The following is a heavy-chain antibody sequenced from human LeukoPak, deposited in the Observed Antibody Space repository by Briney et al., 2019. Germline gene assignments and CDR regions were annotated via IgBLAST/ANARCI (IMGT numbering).Heavy chain of an antibody. V-gene: IGHV4-4*02. D-gene: IGHD2-15*01. CDR2: IYHSGST. Sequence: SETLSLTCAASGGSISSSNWWSWVRQPPGKGLEWIGYIYHSGSTYYNPSLKSRVTISVDRSKNQFSLKLSSVTAADTAVYYCARVVVAATSLYFDYWGQGTLVTVSS. CDR3: ARVVVAATSLYFDY. CDR1: GGSISSSNW. J-gene: IGHJ4*02.